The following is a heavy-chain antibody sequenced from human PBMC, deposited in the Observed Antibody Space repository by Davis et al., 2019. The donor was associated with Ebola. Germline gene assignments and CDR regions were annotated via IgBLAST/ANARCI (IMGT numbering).Heavy chain of an antibody. D-gene: IGHD2-2*02. V-gene: IGHV1-46*01. CDR3: ARDGSVAAIELDY. J-gene: IGHJ4*02. CDR1: GYTFTSYY. Sequence: ASVKVSCKASGYTFTSYYMHWVRQAPGQGLEWMGIINPSGGSTSYAQKFQGRVTMTRDTSTSTVYLELSSLRSDDTAVYYCARDGSVAAIELDYWGQGTLVTVSS. CDR2: INPSGGST.